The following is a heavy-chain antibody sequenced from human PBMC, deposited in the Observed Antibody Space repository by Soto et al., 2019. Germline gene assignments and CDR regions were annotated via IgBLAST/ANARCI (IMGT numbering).Heavy chain of an antibody. CDR1: GGTFSSYT. Sequence: QVQLVQSGAEVKKPGSSVKVSCKASGGTFSSYTISWVRQAPGQGLEWMGRIIPLLGIANSEQKFQGRVTITADKPTSTAYMELSSLRSEDTAVYYCAGYCSGGSCYSDAFDIWGQGTMVTVSS. J-gene: IGHJ3*02. V-gene: IGHV1-69*02. CDR3: AGYCSGGSCYSDAFDI. CDR2: IIPLLGIA. D-gene: IGHD2-15*01.